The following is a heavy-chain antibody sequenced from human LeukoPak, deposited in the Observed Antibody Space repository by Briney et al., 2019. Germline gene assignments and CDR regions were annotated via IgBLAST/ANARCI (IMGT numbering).Heavy chain of an antibody. CDR1: GYNFTTYW. Sequence: GESLKISCKGSGYNFTTYWIGWVRQMPGKGLEWMGIIYPGDSDTIYSPSFQGQVTISADKSISTAYLQWSSLQASDTAMYYCARRRYCSRGSCYGVDYWGQGTLVTVSS. CDR2: IYPGDSDT. D-gene: IGHD2-15*01. J-gene: IGHJ4*02. CDR3: ARRRYCSRGSCYGVDY. V-gene: IGHV5-51*01.